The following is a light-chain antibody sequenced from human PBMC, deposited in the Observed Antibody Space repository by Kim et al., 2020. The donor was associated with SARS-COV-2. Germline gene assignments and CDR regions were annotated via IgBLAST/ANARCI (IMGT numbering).Light chain of an antibody. J-gene: IGKJ1*01. CDR2: AAS. CDR3: QKCDSAPWT. CDR1: QDISNY. Sequence: GARVPFTCRSSQDISNYLAWFQLKPGKAPKLLIYAASALQPGVPSRFSGSGSGTDFTLTVTSLQPEDVATYYCQKCDSAPWTFGQGTKVDIK. V-gene: IGKV1-27*01.